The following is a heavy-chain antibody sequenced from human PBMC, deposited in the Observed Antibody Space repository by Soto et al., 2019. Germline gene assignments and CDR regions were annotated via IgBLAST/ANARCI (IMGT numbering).Heavy chain of an antibody. Sequence: SETLSLTCAVSGGSISSSNWWSWVRQPPGKGLEWIGEIYHSGSTNYNPALKSRVTISVDKSKNQFSLKLSSVTAADTAVYYCASPDYDFWSGQGRDAFDIWGQGTMVTVSS. CDR2: IYHSGST. V-gene: IGHV4-4*02. D-gene: IGHD3-3*01. CDR1: GGSISSSNW. CDR3: ASPDYDFWSGQGRDAFDI. J-gene: IGHJ3*02.